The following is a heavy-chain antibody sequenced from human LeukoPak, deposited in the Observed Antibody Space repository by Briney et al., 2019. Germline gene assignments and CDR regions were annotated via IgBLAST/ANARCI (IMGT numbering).Heavy chain of an antibody. CDR2: ISSGGGTI. J-gene: IGHJ4*02. Sequence: PGGFLRLSCAASGFTFSSHEMNWVRQAPGKGLEWVSYISSGGGTIQYADSVKGRFTISRDNAKNSLYLQMNSLRAEDTAVYYCAGSGSYLRSDYWGQGTLVTVSS. CDR3: AGSGSYLRSDY. D-gene: IGHD3-10*01. CDR1: GFTFSSHE. V-gene: IGHV3-48*03.